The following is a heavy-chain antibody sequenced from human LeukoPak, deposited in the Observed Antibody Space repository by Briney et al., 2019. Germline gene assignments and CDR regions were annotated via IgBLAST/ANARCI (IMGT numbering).Heavy chain of an antibody. Sequence: PSETLSLTCTVSGGSISSYYWSWIRQPPGKGLEWIGYIYYSGSTNYNPSLKSRVTISVDTSKNQFSLKLSSVTAADTAVYYCARDSGSYWGYFDYWGQGTLSPSPQ. CDR1: GGSISSYY. CDR2: IYYSGST. D-gene: IGHD1-26*01. CDR3: ARDSGSYWGYFDY. J-gene: IGHJ4*02. V-gene: IGHV4-59*01.